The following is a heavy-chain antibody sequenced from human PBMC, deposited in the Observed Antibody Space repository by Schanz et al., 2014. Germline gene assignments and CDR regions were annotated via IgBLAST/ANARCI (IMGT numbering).Heavy chain of an antibody. J-gene: IGHJ6*02. CDR2: ISASGGST. Sequence: EVQLVESGGGFVQPGGSLGLSCVVSGFTFSSYAMSWVRQAPGKGLEWVSTISASGGSTYYADSVKGRFTISRDNSKNILYLQMNSLRAEDTAVYYCAKARRKSNCSGGRCFHYSYYGMDVWGQGTTVTVSS. CDR1: GFTFSSYA. D-gene: IGHD2-15*01. V-gene: IGHV3-23*04. CDR3: AKARRKSNCSGGRCFHYSYYGMDV.